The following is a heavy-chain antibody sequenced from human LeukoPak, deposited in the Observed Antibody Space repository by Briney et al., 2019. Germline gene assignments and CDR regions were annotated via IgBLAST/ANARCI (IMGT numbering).Heavy chain of an antibody. CDR1: GYTFTSYY. CDR2: INPSGGST. CDR3: AKAPSPSRPHYYYYYMDV. Sequence: ASVKVSCKASGYTFTSYYMHWVRQAPGQGLEWMGIINPSGGSTSYAQKFQGRVTITADTSTDTAYMELSSLRSEDTAVYYCAKAPSPSRPHYYYYYMDVWGKGTTVTVSS. J-gene: IGHJ6*03. D-gene: IGHD6-6*01. V-gene: IGHV1-46*01.